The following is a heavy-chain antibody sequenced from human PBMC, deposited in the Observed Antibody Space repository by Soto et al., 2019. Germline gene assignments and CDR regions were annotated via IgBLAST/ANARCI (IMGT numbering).Heavy chain of an antibody. CDR1: GFTFSSYA. D-gene: IGHD1-26*01. CDR3: AKPRIVGATSDFDY. CDR2: ISGSGGST. Sequence: LRLSCAASGFTFSSYAMSWVRQAPGKGLEWVSTISGSGGSTYYADSVKGRFTISRDNSKNTLYLQMNSLRAEDTAVYYCAKPRIVGATSDFDYWGQGTLVTVSS. V-gene: IGHV3-23*01. J-gene: IGHJ4*02.